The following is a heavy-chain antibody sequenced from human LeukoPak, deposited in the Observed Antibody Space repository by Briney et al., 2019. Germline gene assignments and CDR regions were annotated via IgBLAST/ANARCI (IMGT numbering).Heavy chain of an antibody. CDR2: IYYSGST. J-gene: IGHJ4*02. V-gene: IGHV4-39*07. D-gene: IGHD5-12*01. Sequence: SETLSLTCTVSGGSISSSSYYWGWIRQPPGKGLEWIGSIYYSGSTYYNPSLKSRVTISVDRSKNQFSLKLSSVTAADTAVYYCARGTYSGYDFCYWGQGTLVTVSS. CDR3: ARGTYSGYDFCY. CDR1: GGSISSSSYY.